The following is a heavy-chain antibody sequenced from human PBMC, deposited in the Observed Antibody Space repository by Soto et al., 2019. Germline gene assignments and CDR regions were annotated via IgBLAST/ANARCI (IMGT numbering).Heavy chain of an antibody. J-gene: IGHJ3*02. CDR1: GGSFSGYY. V-gene: IGHV4-34*01. Sequence: SETLSLTGAVYGGSFSGYYWSWIRQPPGKGLEWIGEINHSGSTNYNPSLKSRVTISVDTSKNQFSLKLSSVTAADTAVYYCARGGSGIVVVVAATTNYAFDIWGQGTMVTVS. D-gene: IGHD2-15*01. CDR3: ARGGSGIVVVVAATTNYAFDI. CDR2: INHSGST.